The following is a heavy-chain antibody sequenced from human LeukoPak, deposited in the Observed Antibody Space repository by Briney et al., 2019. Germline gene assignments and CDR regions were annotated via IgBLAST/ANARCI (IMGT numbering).Heavy chain of an antibody. V-gene: IGHV4-31*03. CDR2: IYYRGSA. D-gene: IGHD3-22*01. CDR1: GGSISSGGYY. J-gene: IGHJ4*02. CDR3: ARGGVEAHSYESRGYWVY. Sequence: SETLSLTCTVSGGSISSGGYYWSWIRQHPGKGLEWIGYIYYRGSAYYNPSLRSRVSILLDTSKNQFSLKLSSVTAADTAVYYCARGGVEAHSYESRGYWVYWGQGTLVTVSS.